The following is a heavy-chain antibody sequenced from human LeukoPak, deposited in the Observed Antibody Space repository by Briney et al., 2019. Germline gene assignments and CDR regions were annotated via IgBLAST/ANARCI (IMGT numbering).Heavy chain of an antibody. CDR2: IYPGDSDT. Sequence: PGESLKISCKGSGYSFTNYWIGWVRQMPGKGLEWMGIIYPGDSDTRYSPSFQGQVTISADKSISTAYLQWSSLKASDTAMYYCARQIVVVSTAHYYFDYWGQGTLVTVSS. J-gene: IGHJ4*02. D-gene: IGHD2-2*01. CDR1: GYSFTNYW. CDR3: ARQIVVVSTAHYYFDY. V-gene: IGHV5-51*01.